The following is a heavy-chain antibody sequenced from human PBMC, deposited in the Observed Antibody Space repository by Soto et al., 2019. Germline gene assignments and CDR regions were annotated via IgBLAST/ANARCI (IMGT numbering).Heavy chain of an antibody. CDR1: GYTFTSYG. Sequence: ASVKVSCKASGYTFTSYGISRVRQAPGQGLEWMGWISAYNGNTNYAQKLQGRVTMTTDTSTSTAYMELRSLRSDDTAVYYCVRDSPQRLDIVVVVAASHYYGMDVW. CDR2: ISAYNGNT. J-gene: IGHJ6*01. V-gene: IGHV1-18*04. CDR3: VRDSPQRLDIVVVVAASHYYGMDV. D-gene: IGHD2-15*01.